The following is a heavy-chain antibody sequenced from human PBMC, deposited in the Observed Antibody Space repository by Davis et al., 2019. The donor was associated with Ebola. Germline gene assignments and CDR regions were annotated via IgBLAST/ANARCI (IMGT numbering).Heavy chain of an antibody. CDR3: ARDTAISY. D-gene: IGHD5-18*01. CDR2: ISGSGGST. Sequence: ETLSLTCTVSGGSVSSGSYYWSWVRQAPGKGLEWVSAISGSGGSTYYADSVKGRFTISRDNSKNTLYLQMNSLRAEDTAVYYCARDTAISYWGQGTLVTVSS. V-gene: IGHV3-23*01. J-gene: IGHJ4*02. CDR1: GGSVSSGSYY.